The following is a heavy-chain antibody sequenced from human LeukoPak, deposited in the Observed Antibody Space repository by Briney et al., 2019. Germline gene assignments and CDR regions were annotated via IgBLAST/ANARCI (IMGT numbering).Heavy chain of an antibody. V-gene: IGHV4-59*08. CDR3: ARHMWNGKEDAFDI. J-gene: IGHJ3*02. D-gene: IGHD1-1*01. CDR2: IYYSGST. CDR1: GGSLSSYY. Sequence: NPSETLSLTCTVSGGSLSSYYWSWIRQPPGKGLEWVGYIYYSGSTNYNPSLKSPVTISVDTSKNQFSLKLSSVTAADTAVYYCARHMWNGKEDAFDIWGQGTTVTVSS.